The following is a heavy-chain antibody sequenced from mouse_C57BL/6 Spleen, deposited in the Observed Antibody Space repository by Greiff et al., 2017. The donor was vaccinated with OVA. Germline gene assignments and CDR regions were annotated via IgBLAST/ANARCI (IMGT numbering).Heavy chain of an antibody. CDR1: GYAFSSYW. Sequence: VKLMESGAELVKPGASVKISCKASGYAFSSYWMNWVKQRPGKGLEWIGQIYPGDGDTNYNGKFKGKATLTADKSSSTAYMQLSSLTSEDSAVYFCARGGHSSPDYWGQGTTLTVSS. D-gene: IGHD1-1*01. V-gene: IGHV1-80*01. CDR3: ARGGHSSPDY. CDR2: IYPGDGDT. J-gene: IGHJ2*01.